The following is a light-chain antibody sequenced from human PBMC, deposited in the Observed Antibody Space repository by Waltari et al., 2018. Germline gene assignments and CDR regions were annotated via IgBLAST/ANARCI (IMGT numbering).Light chain of an antibody. CDR3: QQYDNLLT. CDR1: QDIGNY. V-gene: IGKV1-33*01. CDR2: DAS. J-gene: IGKJ4*01. Sequence: DIRMTQSPSSLSASVGDRVTITCQASQDIGNYLNWYQQIAGKAPKLLISDASKLETGVPSRFSGSGSGTHFTFTISSLQPADSATYYCQQYDNLLTFGGGTEVEIQ.